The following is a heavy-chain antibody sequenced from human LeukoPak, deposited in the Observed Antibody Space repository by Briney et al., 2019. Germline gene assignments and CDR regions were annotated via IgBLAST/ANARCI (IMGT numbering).Heavy chain of an antibody. CDR3: ARDRYSGSYYMDV. V-gene: IGHV1-18*01. D-gene: IGHD1-26*01. CDR1: GYTFNTYG. Sequence: ASVKVSCKASGYTFNTYGISWVRQAPGQGLEWMGWISDYNGNTRYAQNFQGRVTMTTDTSTSTAYMDSRSLRSDDTAVYYCARDRYSGSYYMDVWGKGTTVTVSS. J-gene: IGHJ6*03. CDR2: ISDYNGNT.